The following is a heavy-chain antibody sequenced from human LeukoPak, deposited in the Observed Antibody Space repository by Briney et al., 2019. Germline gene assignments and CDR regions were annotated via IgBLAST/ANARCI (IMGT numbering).Heavy chain of an antibody. CDR2: INHSGST. J-gene: IGHJ4*02. CDR1: GGSFSGNY. CDR3: ARVQVVPAATTIDY. D-gene: IGHD2-2*01. V-gene: IGHV4-34*01. Sequence: PSETLSLTCAVYGGSFSGNYWSWIRQPPGKGLEWIGEINHSGSTNYNPSLKSRVTISVDTSKNQFSLKLSSVTAADTAVYYCARVQVVPAATTIDYWGQGTLVTVSS.